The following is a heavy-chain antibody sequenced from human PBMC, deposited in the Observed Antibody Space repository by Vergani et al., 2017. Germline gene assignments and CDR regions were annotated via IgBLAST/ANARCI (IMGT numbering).Heavy chain of an antibody. J-gene: IGHJ4*02. Sequence: EVQLLESGGGLVQPGGSLRLSCAASGFTFGSYAMSWVRQAPGKGLEWVSGISGSGSTTYYADSVKGRFTISRDNSKNSLYLQMNSLRAEDTAVYYCARDRAAAGPDYWGQGTLVTVSS. CDR3: ARDRAAAGPDY. D-gene: IGHD6-13*01. CDR2: ISGSGSTT. V-gene: IGHV3-23*01. CDR1: GFTFGSYA.